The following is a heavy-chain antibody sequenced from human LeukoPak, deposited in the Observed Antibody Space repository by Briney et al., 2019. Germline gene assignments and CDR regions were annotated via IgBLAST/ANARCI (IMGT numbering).Heavy chain of an antibody. CDR3: ARDASSSWSPFFDY. CDR1: GFTFSSYS. Sequence: GGSLRLSCAASGFTFSSYSMNWVRQAPGKGLEWVSSISSSSSYIYYADSVKGRFTISRDNAKNSLYLQMNSLRAEDTAVYYCARDASSSWSPFFDYWGQGTLVTVSS. D-gene: IGHD6-13*01. J-gene: IGHJ4*02. V-gene: IGHV3-21*01. CDR2: ISSSSSYI.